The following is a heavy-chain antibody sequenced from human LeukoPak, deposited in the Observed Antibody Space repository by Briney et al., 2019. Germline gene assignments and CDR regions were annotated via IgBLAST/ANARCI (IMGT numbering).Heavy chain of an antibody. D-gene: IGHD6-13*01. CDR1: GFTFSSYG. V-gene: IGHV3-30*18. CDR3: AKEGPIAAAGIDY. Sequence: GGSLRLSCAASGFTFSSYGMHWVRQAPGRGLEWVAVISYDGSNKYYADSVKGRFTISRDNSKNTLYLQMNSLRAEDTAVYYCAKEGPIAAAGIDYWGQGTLVTVSS. J-gene: IGHJ4*02. CDR2: ISYDGSNK.